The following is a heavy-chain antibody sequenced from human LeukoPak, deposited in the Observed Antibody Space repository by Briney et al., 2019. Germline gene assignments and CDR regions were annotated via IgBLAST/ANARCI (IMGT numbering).Heavy chain of an antibody. CDR3: AKGIPWACLPYCAFDI. CDR1: GFTLSSYA. CDR2: LSASGRGT. Sequence: GGSLRLSCAASGFTLSSYAMIWVRQAPGKGLQWVSALSASGRGTYYADFVKGRFTVSRDNSKNTLYLQMNSLRAEDTALYFCAKGIPWACLPYCAFDIWGQGTMVTVSS. V-gene: IGHV3-23*01. J-gene: IGHJ3*02. D-gene: IGHD1-26*01.